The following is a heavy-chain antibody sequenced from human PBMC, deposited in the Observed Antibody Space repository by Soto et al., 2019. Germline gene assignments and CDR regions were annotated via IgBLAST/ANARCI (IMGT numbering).Heavy chain of an antibody. CDR2: ISAYNGNT. J-gene: IGHJ5*02. CDR3: ARDKGDGSGSDYGS. D-gene: IGHD3-10*01. CDR1: GYRFTSYG. Sequence: QVQLVQYGAEVKKPGASVKVYCKASGYRFTSYGISWVRQAPGQGLEWMGWISAYNGNTNYAQKLQGRVTMTTDTPTSTAYMELRSLRSDDTAVYYCARDKGDGSGSDYGSWGQGALVTVSS. V-gene: IGHV1-18*01.